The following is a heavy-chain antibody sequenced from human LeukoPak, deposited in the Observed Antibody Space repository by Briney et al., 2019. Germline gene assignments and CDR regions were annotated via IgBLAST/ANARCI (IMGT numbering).Heavy chain of an antibody. D-gene: IGHD3-9*01. V-gene: IGHV4-39*01. CDR2: IYYSGST. CDR3: ARNRGSNFDWSDY. CDR1: GGSISTSDSF. Sequence: SETLSLTCTVSGGSISTSDSFWDWMHQPPGKGPEWIGSIYYSGSTFYNPSLKSRVALSVDTSKNQFSLRLNSVTAADTAVYYCARNRGSNFDWSDYWGQGILVTVSS. J-gene: IGHJ4*02.